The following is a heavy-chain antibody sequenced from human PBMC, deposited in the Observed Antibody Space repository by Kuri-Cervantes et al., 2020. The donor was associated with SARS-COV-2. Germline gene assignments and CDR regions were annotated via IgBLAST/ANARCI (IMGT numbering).Heavy chain of an antibody. Sequence: GESLKISCAASGFTFSSYWMHRVRQAPGKGLVWVSRINSEGSSTSYADSVKGRFTISRDNTKNTLYLPMNSLRAEDTSVYYCAREPHIVPAAIYYYYYYGMDVWGQGTTVTVSS. D-gene: IGHD2-2*01. CDR2: INSEGSST. J-gene: IGHJ6*02. CDR1: GFTFSSYW. CDR3: AREPHIVPAAIYYYYYYGMDV. V-gene: IGHV3-74*01.